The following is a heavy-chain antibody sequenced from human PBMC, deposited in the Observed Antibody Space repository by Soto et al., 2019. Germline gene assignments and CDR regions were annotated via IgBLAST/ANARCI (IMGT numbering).Heavy chain of an antibody. CDR2: IKSRSDGGTP. D-gene: IGHD3-3*01. CDR1: GFTLSNAW. Sequence: EVQLEESGGGPVEPGGSLRLSCAASGFTLSNAWMNWVRHTPGRGLEWVGRIKSRSDGGTPDYGAPVKGRFTISRDDSLNTAYLQMNSLTAEDTGVYYCTTDTRRISVFGVPWDSWGQGTLVTVSS. V-gene: IGHV3-15*01. J-gene: IGHJ4*02. CDR3: TTDTRRISVFGVPWDS.